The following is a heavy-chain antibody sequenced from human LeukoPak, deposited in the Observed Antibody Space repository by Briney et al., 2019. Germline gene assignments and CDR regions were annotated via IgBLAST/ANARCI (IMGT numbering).Heavy chain of an antibody. CDR2: MNPNSGNT. J-gene: IGHJ6*03. V-gene: IGHV1-8*01. D-gene: IGHD5-18*01. CDR3: ARGFGEYSYGYNYYYYYMDV. CDR1: GYTFTSYD. Sequence: ASVKVSCKASGYTFTSYDINWVRQATGQGLEWMGWMNPNSGNTGYAQKFQGRVTMTRNTSISTAYMELSSLRSEDTAVYYCARGFGEYSYGYNYYYYYMDVWGKGTTVTVSS.